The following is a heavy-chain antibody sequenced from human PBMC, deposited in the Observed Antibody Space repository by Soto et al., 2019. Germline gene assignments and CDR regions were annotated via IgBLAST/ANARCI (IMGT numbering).Heavy chain of an antibody. CDR2: ISAYNGNT. Sequence: ASVKVSCKASGYTFTNFGISWVRQAPGQGLEWMGWISAYNGNTNYAQNFQGRVTMTTDTSTSTAYMELRSLRSEDTAVYYCSRGVTAIRAYFDYWGQGSLVTVSS. CDR3: SRGVTAIRAYFDY. CDR1: GYTFTNFG. J-gene: IGHJ4*02. V-gene: IGHV1-18*01. D-gene: IGHD2-21*02.